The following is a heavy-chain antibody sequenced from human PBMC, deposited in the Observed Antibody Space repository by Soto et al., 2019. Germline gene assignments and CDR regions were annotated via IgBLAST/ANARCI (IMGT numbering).Heavy chain of an antibody. D-gene: IGHD3-10*01. Sequence: VASVKVSSKASGYTFARHYMHWVRQAPGQGLEWMGVIHPNGSPTVYAQNFQGRLVLTTDTTTSTVYMELSMLRSDDTAVYYCARGKRSYLSYVEYWGQGTTVTVSS. CDR1: GYTFARHY. CDR2: IHPNGSPT. V-gene: IGHV1-46*01. J-gene: IGHJ4*02. CDR3: ARGKRSYLSYVEY.